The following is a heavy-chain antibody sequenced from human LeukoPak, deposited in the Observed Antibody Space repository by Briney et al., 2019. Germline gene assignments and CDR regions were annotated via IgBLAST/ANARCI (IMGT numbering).Heavy chain of an antibody. V-gene: IGHV3-23*01. CDR3: AKDVAWRSGYFGSHFDY. Sequence: PGGSLRLSCAASGFTFSRYWMSWVRQAPGKGLEWVSAISGSGGSTYYADSVKGRFTISRDNSKNTLYLQMNSLRAEDTVVYYCAKDVAWRSGYFGSHFDYWGQGTLVTVSS. D-gene: IGHD3-3*01. CDR2: ISGSGGST. CDR1: GFTFSRYW. J-gene: IGHJ4*02.